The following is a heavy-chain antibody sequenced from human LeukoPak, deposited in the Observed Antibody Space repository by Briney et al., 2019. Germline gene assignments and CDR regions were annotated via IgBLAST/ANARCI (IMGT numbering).Heavy chain of an antibody. CDR1: GFTFSSYS. J-gene: IGHJ4*02. D-gene: IGHD2-2*01. CDR3: ARTLSSLHSSNFDY. Sequence: SGGSLRLSCAASGFTFSSYSMNWVRQAPGKGLEWVSSISSSSSYIHYADSVKGRFTISRDNAKNSLYLQMNSLRAEDTAVYYCARTLSSLHSSNFDYWGQGTLVTVSS. V-gene: IGHV3-21*01. CDR2: ISSSSSYI.